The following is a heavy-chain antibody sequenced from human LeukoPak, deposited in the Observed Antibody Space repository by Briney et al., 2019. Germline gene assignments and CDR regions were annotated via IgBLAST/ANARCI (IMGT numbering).Heavy chain of an antibody. CDR1: GGSISSSSYY. D-gene: IGHD3-3*01. Sequence: SETLSLTCTVSGGSISSSSYYWGWIRQPPGKGLEWIGSIYYSGSTYCNPSLKSRVTISVDTSKNQFSLKLSSVTAADTAVYYCARLRFLDVFDYWGQGTLVTVSS. CDR2: IYYSGST. J-gene: IGHJ4*02. V-gene: IGHV4-39*07. CDR3: ARLRFLDVFDY.